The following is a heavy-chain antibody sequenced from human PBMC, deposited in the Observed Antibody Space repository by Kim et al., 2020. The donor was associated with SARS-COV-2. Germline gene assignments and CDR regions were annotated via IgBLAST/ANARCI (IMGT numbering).Heavy chain of an antibody. CDR2: ISWNSGSI. CDR3: AKDKTYYASGWFDP. D-gene: IGHD3-10*01. CDR1: GFTFGDYA. Sequence: SLRLSCAASGFTFGDYAMHWVRQAPGKGLEWVSGISWNSGSIGYADSVKGRFTISRDNAKNSLYLQMNSLRAEDTALYYCAKDKTYYASGWFDPWGQGTLVTVSS. V-gene: IGHV3-9*01. J-gene: IGHJ5*02.